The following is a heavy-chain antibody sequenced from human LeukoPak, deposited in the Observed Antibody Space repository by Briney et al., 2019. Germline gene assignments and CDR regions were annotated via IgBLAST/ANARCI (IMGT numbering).Heavy chain of an antibody. CDR1: GYTFTGYY. CDR2: INPNSGGT. V-gene: IGHV1-2*02. D-gene: IGHD3-22*01. J-gene: IGHJ4*02. CDR3: ARAYYDSSGYSCFDY. Sequence: ASVKVSCKASGYTFTGYYMHWVRQAPGQGLERMGWINPNSGGTNYAQKFQGRVTMTRDTSISTAYMELSRLRSDDTAVYYCARAYYDSSGYSCFDYWGQGTLVTVSS.